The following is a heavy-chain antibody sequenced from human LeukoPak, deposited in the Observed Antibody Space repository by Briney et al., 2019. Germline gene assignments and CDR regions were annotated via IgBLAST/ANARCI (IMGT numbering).Heavy chain of an antibody. D-gene: IGHD3-10*01. CDR2: IKQDGSER. Sequence: PSGGPLRLSCAASGFTFSGFSMSWVRQSPTKGLERVANIKQDGSERYYVDSVKGRFTISRDNAKNSLSLQMNNLRVEDTAVYYCARAGSHWHYVYWGQGTVVTVSS. CDR1: GFTFSGFS. J-gene: IGHJ4*02. CDR3: ARAGSHWHYVY. V-gene: IGHV3-7*01.